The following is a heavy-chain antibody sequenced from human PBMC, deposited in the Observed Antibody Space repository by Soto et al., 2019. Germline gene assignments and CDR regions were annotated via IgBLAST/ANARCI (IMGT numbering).Heavy chain of an antibody. D-gene: IGHD2-15*01. CDR1: GYTFTSYD. J-gene: IGHJ4*02. CDR3: AREKRGYYDY. Sequence: QVQLVQSGAEVKKPGASVKVSCKASGYTFTSYDINWVRQATGQGLEWMGWMNPNSGNTGYAQKFQGKVSMTTSTSISTAYMELSSLRSEETAVYYCAREKRGYYDYWGQGTLVTVSS. V-gene: IGHV1-8*01. CDR2: MNPNSGNT.